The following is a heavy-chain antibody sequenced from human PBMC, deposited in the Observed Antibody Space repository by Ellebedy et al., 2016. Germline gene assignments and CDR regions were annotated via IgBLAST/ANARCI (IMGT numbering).Heavy chain of an antibody. Sequence: GESLKISCKGSGYSFTSYWIGWVRQMPGKGPEWMGIIYPGDSDTRYSPSFQGQVTISAGKSISTAYLQWSSLKASDTTMYYCARQAIPAATDYYYYGMDVWGQGTTVTVSS. J-gene: IGHJ6*02. CDR1: GYSFTSYW. D-gene: IGHD2-2*01. CDR3: ARQAIPAATDYYYYGMDV. V-gene: IGHV5-51*01. CDR2: IYPGDSDT.